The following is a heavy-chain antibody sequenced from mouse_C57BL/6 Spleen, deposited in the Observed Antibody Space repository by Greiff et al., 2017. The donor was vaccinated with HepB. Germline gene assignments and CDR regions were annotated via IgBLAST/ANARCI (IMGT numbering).Heavy chain of an antibody. V-gene: IGHV1-50*01. CDR3: ARDYSRY. D-gene: IGHD2-12*01. CDR1: GYTFTSYW. CDR2: IDPSDSYT. J-gene: IGHJ2*01. Sequence: VQLQQPGAELVKPGASVKLSCKASGYTFTSYWMQWVKQRPGQGLEWIGEIDPSDSYTNYNQKFKGKATLTVDTSSSTAYMQLSSLTSEDSAVYYCARDYSRYWGQGTTLTVSS.